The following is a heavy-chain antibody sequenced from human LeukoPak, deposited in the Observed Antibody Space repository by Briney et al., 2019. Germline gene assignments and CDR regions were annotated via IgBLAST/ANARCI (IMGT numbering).Heavy chain of an antibody. D-gene: IGHD3-10*01. V-gene: IGHV4-34*01. CDR1: GGSFSGYY. CDR2: INHSGST. CDR3: ARGRRITMVRGVIPAAFDI. Sequence: SEALSLTCAVYGGSFSGYYWSWIRQPPGKGLEWIGEINHSGSTNYNPSLKSRVTISVDTSKNQFSLKLSSVTAADTAVYYCARGRRITMVRGVIPAAFDIWGQGTMVTVSS. J-gene: IGHJ3*02.